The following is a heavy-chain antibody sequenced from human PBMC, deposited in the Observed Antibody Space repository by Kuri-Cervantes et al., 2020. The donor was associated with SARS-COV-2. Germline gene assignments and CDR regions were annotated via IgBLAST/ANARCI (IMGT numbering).Heavy chain of an antibody. CDR1: GGTFSSYA. CDR2: IIPILGTA. V-gene: IGHV1-69*04. Sequence: SVKVSCKASGGTFSSYAISWVRQAPGQGLEWMGRIIPILGTANYAQKFQGRVTITADKSTSTAYMELSSLRSEDTAVYYCARDLIGLAYCGGDCSWEYLDYWGQGTLVTVSS. D-gene: IGHD2-21*01. J-gene: IGHJ4*02. CDR3: ARDLIGLAYCGGDCSWEYLDY.